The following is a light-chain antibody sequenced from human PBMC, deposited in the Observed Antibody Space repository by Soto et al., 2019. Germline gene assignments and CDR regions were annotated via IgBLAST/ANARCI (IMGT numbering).Light chain of an antibody. J-gene: IGKJ5*01. CDR1: QGIGSY. CDR3: QKFNSYPIT. CDR2: TAS. V-gene: IGKV1-9*01. Sequence: DIQLTQSPSFLSASVGDRVTITCRASQGIGSYLAWYQQKQGKAPKLLIYTASTLQSGVPSTFSGSGSGTEFTLTIISMQPEDFATYYCQKFNSYPITFGQGTRLEI.